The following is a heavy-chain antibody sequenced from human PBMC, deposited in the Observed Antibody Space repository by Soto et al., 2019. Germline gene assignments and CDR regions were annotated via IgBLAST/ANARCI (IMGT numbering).Heavy chain of an antibody. Sequence: ASVKVSCKASGYTFTGYFMHWVRQAPGQGLEWMGWINPDTGDSEYGQKFQGRVTLTRDTSMTTAYMELSSLTSDDTAIYFCARVRYGDFSFQYWGQGTPVTVSS. CDR2: INPDTGDS. D-gene: IGHD4-17*01. J-gene: IGHJ4*02. V-gene: IGHV1-2*02. CDR3: ARVRYGDFSFQY. CDR1: GYTFTGYF.